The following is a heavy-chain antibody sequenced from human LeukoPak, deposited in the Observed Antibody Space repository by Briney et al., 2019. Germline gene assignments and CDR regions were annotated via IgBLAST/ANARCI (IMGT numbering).Heavy chain of an antibody. CDR3: AGVPLWWLTPFDF. D-gene: IGHD5-12*01. J-gene: IGHJ4*02. CDR1: GGSLNPHY. CDR2: INNRGTT. Sequence: SETLSPTCAVSGGSLNPHYWSWIRRPLGKGLEWIGEINNRGTTNYSPSLRGRATISVDTSKNQFSLRLTSVTAADTAIYYCAGVPLWWLTPFDFWGQGTLATVSS. V-gene: IGHV4-34*01.